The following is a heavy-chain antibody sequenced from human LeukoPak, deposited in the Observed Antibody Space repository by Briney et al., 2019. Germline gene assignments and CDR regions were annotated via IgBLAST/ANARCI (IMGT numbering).Heavy chain of an antibody. J-gene: IGHJ4*02. CDR1: GFTFSNAW. Sequence: QTGGSLRLSCAVSGFTFSNAWMTWFRQAPGKGLEWVGRIKSKRDGGTTDYAAPGKGRFTISRDDSENTLYLQMNSLKTEDTAVYYCTADVPNDDGDYVPIDYWGQGTLVTVSS. CDR2: IKSKRDGGTT. CDR3: TADVPNDDGDYVPIDY. D-gene: IGHD4-17*01. V-gene: IGHV3-15*01.